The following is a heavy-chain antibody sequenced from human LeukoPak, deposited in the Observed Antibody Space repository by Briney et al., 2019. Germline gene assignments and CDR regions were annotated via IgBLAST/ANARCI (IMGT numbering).Heavy chain of an antibody. CDR2: ISGSGGST. D-gene: IGHD5-18*01. J-gene: IGHJ4*02. CDR3: AKGRSVYSYGGIDY. V-gene: IGHV3-23*01. Sequence: GGSLRLSCAASGFTFSSYAMSWVRQAPGKGLEWVSAISGSGGSTYYADSVKGRFTISRDNSKNTLYLQMNSLRAEDTAVYYCAKGRSVYSYGGIDYWGQGTLVTVSS. CDR1: GFTFSSYA.